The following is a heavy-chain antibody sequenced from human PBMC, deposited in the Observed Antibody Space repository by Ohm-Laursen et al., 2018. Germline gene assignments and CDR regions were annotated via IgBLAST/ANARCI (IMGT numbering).Heavy chain of an antibody. J-gene: IGHJ4*02. CDR1: GFTFTNYA. CDR2: LCGRGTDP. CDR3: AKETYYYDDSGSPRPY. Sequence: SLRLSCAASGFTFTNYAMTWVRQAPGRGLEWVASLCGRGTDPCYTDSVKGRFTISRDSSKNTLYLQMNSLRAEDTAVYYCAKETYYYDDSGSPRPYWGRGTLVTVST. V-gene: IGHV3-23*01. D-gene: IGHD3-22*01.